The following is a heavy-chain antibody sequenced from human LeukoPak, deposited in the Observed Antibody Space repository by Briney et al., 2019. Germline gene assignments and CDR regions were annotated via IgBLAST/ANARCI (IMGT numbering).Heavy chain of an antibody. J-gene: IGHJ4*02. CDR3: ATYLRNTAAGYYYFEY. D-gene: IGHD6-13*01. CDR1: GFIFSDYV. Sequence: GGSLRLSCAASGFIFSDYVMNWLRQAPGRGLEWVAYIRYDGSHKYYIDSVKGRFTISRDNAKNSLYLQMNSLRAEDTAIYYCATYLRNTAAGYYYFEYWGQGTLVTVSS. CDR2: IRYDGSHK. V-gene: IGHV3-30*02.